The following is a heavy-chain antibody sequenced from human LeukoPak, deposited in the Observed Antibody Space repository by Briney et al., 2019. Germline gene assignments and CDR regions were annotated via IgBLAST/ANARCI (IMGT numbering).Heavy chain of an antibody. D-gene: IGHD1-1*01. CDR3: TRGVQLERRYYNWFDP. J-gene: IGHJ5*02. CDR2: INPSRGST. Sequence: ASVKVSCKASGYTFTSYYIHWVRQAPGHGLEWMGMINPSRGSTSYAQKFQGGLTMTRDTSTSTVYMELSSLRSEDTAVYYCTRGVQLERRYYNWFDPWGQGTLVTVSS. V-gene: IGHV1-46*01. CDR1: GYTFTSYY.